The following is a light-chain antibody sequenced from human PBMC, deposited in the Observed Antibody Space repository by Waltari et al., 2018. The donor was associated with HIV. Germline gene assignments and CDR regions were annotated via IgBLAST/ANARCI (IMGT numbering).Light chain of an antibody. Sequence: EIVMTQSSATLSVSPGESATLSCRASQSVSSNLAWYQQKPGQAPRLVIYGASTRATGIPARFSGRGSGTEFTLTISSLESEDFAVYYCQQYNKAFGQGTKVEIK. CDR1: QSVSSN. V-gene: IGKV3-15*01. CDR2: GAS. J-gene: IGKJ1*01. CDR3: QQYNKA.